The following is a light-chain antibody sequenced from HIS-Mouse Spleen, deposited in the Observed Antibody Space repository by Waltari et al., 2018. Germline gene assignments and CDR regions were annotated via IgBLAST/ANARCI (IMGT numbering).Light chain of an antibody. J-gene: IGLJ2*01. V-gene: IGLV2-11*01. CDR1: ISDVGGSYY. Sequence: QSALTQPRSVSGSPGQSVTIPCTGPISDVGGSYYAAWYQQHPGKAPKLMIYDVSKRPSGVPDRFSGSKSGNTASLTISGLQAEDEADYYCCSYAGSYTLVFGGGTKLTVL. CDR2: DVS. CDR3: CSYAGSYTLV.